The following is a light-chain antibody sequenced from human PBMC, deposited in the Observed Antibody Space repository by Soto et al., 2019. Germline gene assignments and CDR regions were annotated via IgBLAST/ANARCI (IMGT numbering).Light chain of an antibody. Sequence: QSALTQPPSLSGTPGQRVTISCSGSTSNIAGNTVHWYQHLPERAPKLLIYIDDQRPSGVPDRFSGSKSGTSASLAISGLQSEDEADYYCATWDDSLNAAVFGGGTQLTVL. CDR2: IDD. J-gene: IGLJ7*01. CDR1: TSNIAGNT. CDR3: ATWDDSLNAAV. V-gene: IGLV1-44*01.